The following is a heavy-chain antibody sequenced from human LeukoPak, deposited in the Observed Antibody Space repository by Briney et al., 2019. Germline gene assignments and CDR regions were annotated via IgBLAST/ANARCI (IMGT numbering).Heavy chain of an antibody. CDR2: IYSSGST. Sequence: SETLSLTCAVSGGTISPYYWSWIRQPPGKGLEWIGYIYSSGSTNYNPSLKSRLTISVDTSKNQFSLNLSSVTAADTAVYYCARGGYCTGNSCYPDAFDLWGQGTMVNVSS. CDR1: GGTISPYY. V-gene: IGHV4-59*01. D-gene: IGHD2-2*01. CDR3: ARGGYCTGNSCYPDAFDL. J-gene: IGHJ3*01.